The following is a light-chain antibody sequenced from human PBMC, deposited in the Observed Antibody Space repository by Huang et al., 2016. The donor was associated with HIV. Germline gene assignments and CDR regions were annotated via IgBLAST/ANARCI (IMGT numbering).Light chain of an antibody. Sequence: DIVMTQSPLSLSVTPGEPASISCRSSQSLLQSNGYMYLDWYVQKPGQSPQLLIYLGSSWAPGVPDRVSGSASGTDCSGRIGRVEAEDVGVYYCMQALQTPWTFGQGTKVEIK. CDR3: MQALQTPWT. J-gene: IGKJ1*01. CDR2: LGS. V-gene: IGKV2-28*01. CDR1: QSLLQSNGYMY.